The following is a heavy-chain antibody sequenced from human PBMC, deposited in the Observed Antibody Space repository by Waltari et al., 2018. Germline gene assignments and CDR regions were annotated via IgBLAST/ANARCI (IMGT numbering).Heavy chain of an antibody. CDR3: ARGSPTSLNAFDI. Sequence: EVQLVESGGGLVQPGGSLRLSCAASGFSFGNFWMHWVRQATGKGLVWVSRLNSDGSRTGYADSVKGRYTISRDNAKNTLYLQMNSLRAEDTAVYYCARGSPTSLNAFDIWGQGTMVTVSS. CDR2: LNSDGSRT. V-gene: IGHV3-74*01. J-gene: IGHJ3*02. D-gene: IGHD2-2*01. CDR1: GFSFGNFW.